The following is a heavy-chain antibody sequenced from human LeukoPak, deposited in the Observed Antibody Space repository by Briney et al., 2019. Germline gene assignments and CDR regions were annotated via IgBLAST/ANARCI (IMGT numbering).Heavy chain of an antibody. Sequence: GGSLRLSCAASGFTFSSYSMNWIRQAPGKGLEWVAVIWYDGSNKYYADSVKGRFTISRDNSKNTLYLQMNSLRAEDTAVYYCARDAGVPPRFDYWGQGTLVTVSS. J-gene: IGHJ4*02. V-gene: IGHV3-33*08. D-gene: IGHD3-10*01. CDR1: GFTFSSYS. CDR3: ARDAGVPPRFDY. CDR2: IWYDGSNK.